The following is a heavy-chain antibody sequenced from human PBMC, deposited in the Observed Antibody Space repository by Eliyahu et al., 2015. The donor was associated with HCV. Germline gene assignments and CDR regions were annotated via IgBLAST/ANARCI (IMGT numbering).Heavy chain of an antibody. D-gene: IGHD3-22*01. CDR1: GGSFSGYY. CDR3: ARGFDSSGYYYIESMYYYGMDV. J-gene: IGHJ6*02. Sequence: QVQLQQWGAGLLKPSETLSLTCAVYGGSFSGYYWSWIRQPPGKGLEWIGEINHSGSTNYNPSLKSRVTISVDTSKNQFSLKLSSVTAADTAVYYCARGFDSSGYYYIESMYYYGMDVWGQGTTVTVSS. V-gene: IGHV4-34*01. CDR2: INHSGST.